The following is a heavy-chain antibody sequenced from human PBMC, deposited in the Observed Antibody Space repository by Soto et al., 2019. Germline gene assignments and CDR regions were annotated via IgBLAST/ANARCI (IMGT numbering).Heavy chain of an antibody. V-gene: IGHV3-15*01. CDR2: IKSKTDGGTT. CDR3: TTDVSAYYDILTGYYSFNEYFQH. D-gene: IGHD3-9*01. Sequence: GGSLRLSCAASGFTFSNAWMSWVRQAPGKGLEWVGRIKSKTDGGTTDYAAPVKGRFTISRDDSKNTLYLQMNSLKTEDTAVYYCTTDVSAYYDILTGYYSFNEYFQHSGQGTLVTVSS. CDR1: GFTFSNAW. J-gene: IGHJ1*01.